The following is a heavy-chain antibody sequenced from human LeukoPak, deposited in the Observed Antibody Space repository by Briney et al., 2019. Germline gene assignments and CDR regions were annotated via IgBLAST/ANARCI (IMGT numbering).Heavy chain of an antibody. V-gene: IGHV3-33*01. CDR2: IWYDGSNK. D-gene: IGHD6-13*01. CDR3: ARGRAAGRLEKPRPIDY. Sequence: GRSLRLSCAASGFTFSSYGMHWVRQAPGKGLEWVAVIWYDGSNKYYADSVKGRFTISRDNSKNTLYLQMNSLRAEDTAVYYCARGRAAGRLEKPRPIDYWGQGTLVTVSS. J-gene: IGHJ4*02. CDR1: GFTFSSYG.